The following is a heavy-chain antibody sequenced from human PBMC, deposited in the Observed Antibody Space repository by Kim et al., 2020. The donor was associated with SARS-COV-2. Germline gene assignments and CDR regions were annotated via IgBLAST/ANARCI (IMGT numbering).Heavy chain of an antibody. CDR3: ARQVRSGSYLVEY. CDR2: IIPIFGTA. CDR1: GGTFTSYA. J-gene: IGHJ4*01. D-gene: IGHD1-26*01. V-gene: IGHV1-69*05. Sequence: SVKVSCKASGGTFTSYAISWVRQAPGQGLEWMGGIIPIFGTANYAQKFQGRVTFTTDKSTSTAYMELSSLRSEDTAVYYCARQVRSGSYLVEYWGQGTLVTVSS.